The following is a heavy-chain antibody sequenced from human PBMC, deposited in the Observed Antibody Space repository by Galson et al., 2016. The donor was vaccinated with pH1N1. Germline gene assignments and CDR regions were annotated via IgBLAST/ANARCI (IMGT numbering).Heavy chain of an antibody. CDR3: AKYKGIVAGTLRLFDY. CDR1: GFTFSNYA. V-gene: IGHV3-23*01. Sequence: SLRLSCADSGFTFSNYAMSWVRQSPGKGLEWVSSIGGSGDSTYYADSVKGRFTISRDNSKNTLSLQLDSLKVEDTALYYCAKYKGIVAGTLRLFDYWGQGTLVTVSP. CDR2: IGGSGDST. J-gene: IGHJ4*02. D-gene: IGHD2-21*01.